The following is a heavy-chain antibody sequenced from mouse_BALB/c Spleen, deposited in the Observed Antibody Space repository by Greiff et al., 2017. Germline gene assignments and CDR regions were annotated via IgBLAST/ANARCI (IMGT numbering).Heavy chain of an antibody. D-gene: IGHD1-1*02. CDR3: ARVGGKLGDY. V-gene: IGHV5-4*02. CDR1: GFTFSDYY. Sequence: EVKVVESGGGLVKPGGSLKLSCAASGFTFSDYYMYWVRQTPEKRLEWVATISDGGSYTYYPDSVKGRFTISRDNAKNNLYLQMSSLKSEDTAMYYCARVGGKLGDYWGQGTSVTVSS. CDR2: ISDGGSYT. J-gene: IGHJ4*01.